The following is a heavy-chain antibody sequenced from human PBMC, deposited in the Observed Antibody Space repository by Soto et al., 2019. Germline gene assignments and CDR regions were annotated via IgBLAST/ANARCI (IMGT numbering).Heavy chain of an antibody. Sequence: EVQLLESGGGLVQPGGSLRLSCAASGFTFSSYAMSWVRQAPGKGLEWVSAISGSGGSTYYADSVKGRFTISRDNSKNTLYLQMKSLRAEDTAVYYCAKDRPMGGVYCSGGSCSWGQGTLVTVSS. CDR3: AKDRPMGGVYCSGGSCS. CDR1: GFTFSSYA. V-gene: IGHV3-23*01. D-gene: IGHD2-15*01. J-gene: IGHJ5*02. CDR2: ISGSGGST.